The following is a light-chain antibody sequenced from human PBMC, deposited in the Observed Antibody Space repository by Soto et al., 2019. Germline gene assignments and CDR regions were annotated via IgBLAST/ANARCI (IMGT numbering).Light chain of an antibody. Sequence: DIQLTQSPSFLSASVGDRVTITCRASQGISSYLSWYQQRAGKAPKFLMYAAPTLQNGVPSRYSGSGSGTGFALTISSLQPEDFATYYCQQLNTYPLTFGGGTKVEI. V-gene: IGKV1-9*01. J-gene: IGKJ4*01. CDR1: QGISSY. CDR2: AAP. CDR3: QQLNTYPLT.